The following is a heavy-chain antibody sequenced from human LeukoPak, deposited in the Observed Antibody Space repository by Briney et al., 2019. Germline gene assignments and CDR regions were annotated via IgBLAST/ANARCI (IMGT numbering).Heavy chain of an antibody. V-gene: IGHV1-69*06. CDR3: ATAEAGYCTNGVCYEEGDYYYYYMDV. CDR2: IIPIFGTA. J-gene: IGHJ6*03. CDR1: VYTFTGYY. Sequence: GASAKVSCKASVYTFTGYYMHWVRQAPGQGLEWMGGIIPIFGTANYAQKFQGRVTITADKSTSTAYMELSSLRSEDTAVYYCATAEAGYCTNGVCYEEGDYYYYYMDVWGKGTTVTVSS. D-gene: IGHD2-8*01.